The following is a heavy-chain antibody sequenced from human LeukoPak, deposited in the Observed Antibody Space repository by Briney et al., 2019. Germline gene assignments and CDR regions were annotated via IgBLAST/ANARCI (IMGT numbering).Heavy chain of an antibody. CDR2: IYPSGST. CDR1: GGSISGYY. J-gene: IGHJ4*02. Sequence: SSETLSLTCSVSGGSISGYYWSWIRQPPGKGLEWIGYIYPSGSTNYNPSLKSRVTFSVDTSKNQFSLKLSSVTAADTAVYYCARYLSSGLDYWGQGTLVTVSS. CDR3: ARYLSSGLDY. V-gene: IGHV4-59*01. D-gene: IGHD6-19*01.